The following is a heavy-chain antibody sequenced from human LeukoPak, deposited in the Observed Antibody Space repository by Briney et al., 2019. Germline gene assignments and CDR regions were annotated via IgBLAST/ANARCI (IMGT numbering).Heavy chain of an antibody. J-gene: IGHJ4*02. CDR2: IYYSGST. Sequence: PSETLSLTCTVSGGSISSYYWGWIRQPPGKGLEWIGSIYYSGSTYYNPSLKSRVTISVDTSKNQFSLKLSSVTAADTAVYYCVRQGGDGYDYYWGQGTLVTVSS. CDR1: GGSISSYY. V-gene: IGHV4-39*01. CDR3: VRQGGDGYDYY. D-gene: IGHD5-24*01.